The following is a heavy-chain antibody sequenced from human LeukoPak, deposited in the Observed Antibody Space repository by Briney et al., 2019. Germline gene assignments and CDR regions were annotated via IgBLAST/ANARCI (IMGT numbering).Heavy chain of an antibody. Sequence: SETLSLTCAVSGASISSSDWWSWVRQPPGKGLEWIGEIYRTGSTNYNPSLKSRVTISVDKSKNQFSLKLSSVTAADTAVCYCARGDSSGYPDSWGQGSLVTVSS. CDR3: ARGDSSGYPDS. CDR1: GASISSSDW. D-gene: IGHD3-22*01. V-gene: IGHV4-4*02. J-gene: IGHJ4*02. CDR2: IYRTGST.